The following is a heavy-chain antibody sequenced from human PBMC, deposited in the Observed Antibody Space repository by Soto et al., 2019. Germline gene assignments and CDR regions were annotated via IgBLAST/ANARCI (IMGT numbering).Heavy chain of an antibody. V-gene: IGHV3-7*01. J-gene: IGHJ4*02. D-gene: IGHD2-8*02. Sequence: EVQLVESGGDLVQPGGSLRLSCAASGFTFSSYWMAWVRQXXXKGLEWVASMNQHGSDIQYVDSVKGRFTISRDNARNLLYLQMNNLXAEDTAIYYCATDTYCPATCYRGHGNWGQGTLVTVSS. CDR1: GFTFSSYW. CDR3: ATDTYCPATCYRGHGN. CDR2: MNQHGSDI.